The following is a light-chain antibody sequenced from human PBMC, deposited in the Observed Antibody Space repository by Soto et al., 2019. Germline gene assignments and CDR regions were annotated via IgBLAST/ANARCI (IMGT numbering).Light chain of an antibody. CDR1: QRVSTC. CDR2: DAS. CDR3: QQYQIDWT. Sequence: QMTQSPSPLSASFGDSVSITCRASQRVSTCLAWYQQKPGKAPTLLIYDASNLQSGVPSRFSGIGSGTEFTLTISSLKPDDFATYYCQQYQIDWTFGQGTKVDI. J-gene: IGKJ1*01. V-gene: IGKV1-5*01.